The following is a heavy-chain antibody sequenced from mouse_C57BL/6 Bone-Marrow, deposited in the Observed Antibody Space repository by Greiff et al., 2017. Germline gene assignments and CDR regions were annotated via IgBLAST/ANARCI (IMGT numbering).Heavy chain of an antibody. CDR2: ISGCGGNS. D-gene: IGHD1-1*01. Sequence: EVMLVESGGGLVKPGGSLKLSCAASGFTFSSYTMSWVRQTPEKRLQWVSAISGCGGNSYYPDSVKGRFTISRDNDKNILYLEMSSLRSEDTALYYCSRQVTTVLATKYFDVWGTGTTVTVSS. J-gene: IGHJ1*03. V-gene: IGHV5-9*01. CDR1: GFTFSSYT. CDR3: SRQVTTVLATKYFDV.